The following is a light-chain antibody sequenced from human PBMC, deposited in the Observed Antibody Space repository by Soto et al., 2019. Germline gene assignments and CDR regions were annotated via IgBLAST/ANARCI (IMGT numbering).Light chain of an antibody. CDR1: QSDSSN. CDR2: GAS. J-gene: IGKJ1*01. V-gene: IGKV3-15*01. CDR3: QQYNNWPQT. Sequence: EIVMTQSPATLSVSAGERATLSCRASQSDSSNLAWYQQKPGQAPRLLIYGASTRATGIPARFSGSGSGTEFTLTISSLQSEDFAVYYCQQYNNWPQTFGQGTKVEIK.